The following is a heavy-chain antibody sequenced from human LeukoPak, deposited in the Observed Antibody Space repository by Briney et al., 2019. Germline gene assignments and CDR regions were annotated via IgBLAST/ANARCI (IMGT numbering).Heavy chain of an antibody. CDR1: GFTVSSNY. V-gene: IGHV3-53*01. Sequence: HPRGSLRLSCAASGFTVSSNYMSWVRQAPGKGLEWVSVIYSGGSTYYADSVKGRFTISRDNSKNTLYLQMNSLRAEDTAVYYCAREVAAGTSDYWGQGTLVTVSS. CDR2: IYSGGST. J-gene: IGHJ4*02. CDR3: AREVAAGTSDY. D-gene: IGHD6-13*01.